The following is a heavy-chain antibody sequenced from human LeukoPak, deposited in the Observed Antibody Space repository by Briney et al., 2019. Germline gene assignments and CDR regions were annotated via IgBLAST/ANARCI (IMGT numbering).Heavy chain of an antibody. V-gene: IGHV3-23*01. J-gene: IGHJ6*02. Sequence: GGSLRLSCAASGFTFSNYAMNWVRQAPGKGLEWVSFISGSADSTYYADSVKGRFSISRDVPKNTVNLQMNSLRAEDTAVYYCARRYYNMDVWGQGTTVTVSS. CDR2: ISGSADST. CDR1: GFTFSNYA. CDR3: ARRYYNMDV.